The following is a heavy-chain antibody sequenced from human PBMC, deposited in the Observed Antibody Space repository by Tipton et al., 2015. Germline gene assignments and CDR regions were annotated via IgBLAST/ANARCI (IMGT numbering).Heavy chain of an antibody. J-gene: IGHJ4*02. CDR1: DYSIRSYY. D-gene: IGHD1-26*01. CDR3: ARDSSSLYTGTYFFAD. CDR2: VFYTGGT. V-gene: IGHV4-59*01. Sequence: TLSLTCTVSDYSIRSYYWSWIRQPPGKGLEWIGYVFYTGGTYYNPSLKSRVTISIDTSNNQFSLRLTSVTAADTAVYYCARDSSSLYTGTYFFADWGRGTLVTVSS.